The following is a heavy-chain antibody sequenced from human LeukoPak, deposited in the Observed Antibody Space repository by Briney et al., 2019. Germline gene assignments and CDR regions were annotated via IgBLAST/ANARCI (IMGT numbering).Heavy chain of an antibody. CDR2: ISSSGSTI. V-gene: IGHV3-11*01. CDR3: ANFPLVIEYYYYGMDV. J-gene: IGHJ6*02. CDR1: GFTFSDYY. D-gene: IGHD3-22*01. Sequence: GGSLRLSCAASGFTFSDYYMSWIRQAPGKGLEWVSYISSSGSTIYYADSVKGRFTISRDNAKNSLYLQMNSLRAEDTAVYYCANFPLVIEYYYYGMDVWGQGTTVTVSS.